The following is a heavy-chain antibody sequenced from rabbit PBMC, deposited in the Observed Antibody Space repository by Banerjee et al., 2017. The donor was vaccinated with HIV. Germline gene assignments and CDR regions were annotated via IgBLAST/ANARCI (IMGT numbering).Heavy chain of an antibody. Sequence: TCTASGFSFSNKYVMCWVRQAPGKGLEWIACINTSSGNTVYASWAKGRFTISRTSSTTVTLQMTSLTAADTATYFCARSGYKGYGSLALWGQGTLVTVS. J-gene: IGHJ4*01. D-gene: IGHD1-1*01. CDR1: GFSFSNKYV. CDR2: INTSSGNT. CDR3: ARSGYKGYGSLAL. V-gene: IGHV1S40*01.